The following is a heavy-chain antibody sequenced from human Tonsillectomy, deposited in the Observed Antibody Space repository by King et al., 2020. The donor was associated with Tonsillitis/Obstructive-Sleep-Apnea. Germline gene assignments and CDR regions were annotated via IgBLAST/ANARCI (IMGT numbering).Heavy chain of an antibody. V-gene: IGHV3-21*01. CDR1: GFTFSSYS. CDR3: ARLSLDYGGNSAFDS. Sequence: QLVQSGGGLVKPGGSLRLSCAASGFTFSSYSMNWVRQAPGKGLEWVSSISTSSIYIYYADSVKGRFTIFRDNAKNSLYLQMNSLRAEDTAVYFCARLSLDYGGNSAFDSWGQGTLVIVSS. J-gene: IGHJ4*02. CDR2: ISTSSIYI. D-gene: IGHD4-23*01.